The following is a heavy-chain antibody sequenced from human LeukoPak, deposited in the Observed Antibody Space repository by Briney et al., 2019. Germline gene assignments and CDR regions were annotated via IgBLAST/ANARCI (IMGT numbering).Heavy chain of an antibody. Sequence: GGSLRLSCAASGFTFSSYGMHWVRQAPGKGLEWVAFIRYDGSSKYYADSVKGRFTISRDNSKNTLYLQLNSLRTEDTAVYYCAKDPCDDDSCLSSPDYWGQGTLATVSS. J-gene: IGHJ4*02. CDR3: AKDPCDDDSCLSSPDY. V-gene: IGHV3-30*02. CDR1: GFTFSSYG. D-gene: IGHD2-2*01. CDR2: IRYDGSSK.